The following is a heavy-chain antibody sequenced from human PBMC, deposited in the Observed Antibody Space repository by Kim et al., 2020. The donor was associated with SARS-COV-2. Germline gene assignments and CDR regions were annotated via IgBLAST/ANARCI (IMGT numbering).Heavy chain of an antibody. CDR2: IIPIFGTA. CDR3: ARARNHPAGYYDSSGYYPYFDY. Sequence: SVKVSCKASGGTFSSYAISWVRQAPGQGLEWMGGIIPIFGTANYAQKFQGRVTITADESTSTAYMELSSLRSEDTAVYYCARARNHPAGYYDSSGYYPYFDYWGQGTLVTVSS. D-gene: IGHD3-22*01. V-gene: IGHV1-69*13. J-gene: IGHJ4*02. CDR1: GGTFSSYA.